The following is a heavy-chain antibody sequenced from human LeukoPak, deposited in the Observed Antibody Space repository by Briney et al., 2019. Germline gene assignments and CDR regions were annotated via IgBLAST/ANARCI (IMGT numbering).Heavy chain of an antibody. CDR2: INSDGSIT. CDR3: ARNGIYQLHWVWFDP. Sequence: GGSLRLSCATSGFTFSNYWMHWVRQAPGKGLMWVSRINSDGSITHYADSVKGRFTISRDNSKNTLYLQMNSLRAEDTAVYYCARNGIYQLHWVWFDPWGQGTLVTVSS. D-gene: IGHD2-2*01. J-gene: IGHJ5*02. CDR1: GFTFSNYW. V-gene: IGHV3-74*01.